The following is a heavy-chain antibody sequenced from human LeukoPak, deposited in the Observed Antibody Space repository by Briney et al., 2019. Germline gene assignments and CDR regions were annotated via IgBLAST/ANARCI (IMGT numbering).Heavy chain of an antibody. Sequence: ASVKVSCKASGYTFTGYYIHWVRQAPGQGLEWMGWINPKSGGTKYAQKFQGRVTMTRDTSISTAYMELSRLRSDDTAVYYCARDSSGHNDYWGQGTLVTVSS. V-gene: IGHV1-2*02. J-gene: IGHJ4*02. CDR3: ARDSSGHNDY. CDR1: GYTFTGYY. D-gene: IGHD3-22*01. CDR2: INPKSGGT.